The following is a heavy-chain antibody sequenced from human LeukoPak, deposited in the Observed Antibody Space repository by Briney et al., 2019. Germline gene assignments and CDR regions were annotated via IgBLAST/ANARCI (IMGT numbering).Heavy chain of an antibody. Sequence: TSVTLSLTCTVSGGSISSYYWSWIRQPPGKGLDWIGYIYYSGSTNYNPSLKSRVTISVDTSKNQFSLKLSSVTAADTAVYYCARDLKNPGWFDPWGQGTLVTVSS. D-gene: IGHD1-14*01. CDR2: IYYSGST. J-gene: IGHJ5*02. CDR3: ARDLKNPGWFDP. CDR1: GGSISSYY. V-gene: IGHV4-59*01.